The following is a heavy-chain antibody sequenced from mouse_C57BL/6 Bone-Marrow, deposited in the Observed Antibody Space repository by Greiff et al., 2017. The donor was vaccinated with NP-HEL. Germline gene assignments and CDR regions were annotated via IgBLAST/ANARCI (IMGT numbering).Heavy chain of an antibody. CDR3: ANYYGSSSWYFDV. V-gene: IGHV2-9-1*01. CDR1: GFSLTSYA. D-gene: IGHD1-1*01. Sequence: VKLQESGPGLVAPSQSLSITCTVSGFSLTSYAISWVRQPPGKGLEWLGVIWTGGGTNYNSALKSRLSISKDNPKSQVFLKMNSLQTDDTARNYCANYYGSSSWYFDVWGTGTTVTVSS. CDR2: IWTGGGT. J-gene: IGHJ1*03.